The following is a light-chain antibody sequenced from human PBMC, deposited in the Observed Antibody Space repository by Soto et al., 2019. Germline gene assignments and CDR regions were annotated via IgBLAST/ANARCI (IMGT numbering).Light chain of an antibody. CDR3: SSYTSSSPYV. V-gene: IGLV2-14*01. CDR1: SSDVGGYNY. CDR2: DVS. Sequence: QSVLTQPASVSGSPGQSITISCTGASSDVGGYNYVSWYQQHPGKAPQLMIYDVSNRPSGVSNRFSGSKSGNTASLTISGLQAEDEADYYCSSYTSSSPYVLGTGTKLTVL. J-gene: IGLJ1*01.